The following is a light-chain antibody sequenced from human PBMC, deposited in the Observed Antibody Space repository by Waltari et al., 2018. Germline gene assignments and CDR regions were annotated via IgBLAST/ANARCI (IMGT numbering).Light chain of an antibody. CDR1: QSVLYSSNNKNY. Sequence: DIVMTQSPDSLAVSLGERATINCKSSQSVLYSSNNKNYLAWYQQKPGQPPKLLIYWASTRESGVLDRFSGSGSGPDFTLTISSLQAEDVAVYYCQQYYITPWTFGQGTKVDIK. J-gene: IGKJ1*01. V-gene: IGKV4-1*01. CDR3: QQYYITPWT. CDR2: WAS.